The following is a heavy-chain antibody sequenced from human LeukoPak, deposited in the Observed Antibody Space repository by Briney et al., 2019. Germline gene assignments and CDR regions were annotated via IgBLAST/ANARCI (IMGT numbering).Heavy chain of an antibody. J-gene: IGHJ4*02. CDR1: GFTFSSYA. Sequence: GSLRLSCAASGFTFSSYAMSWVRQAPGKGLEWVSAISGSGGSTYYADSVKGRFTISRDNSKSTLYLQMNSLRAEDTAVYYCAKDGLPYYYDSSGYYLDYWGQGTLVTVSS. D-gene: IGHD3-22*01. V-gene: IGHV3-23*01. CDR3: AKDGLPYYYDSSGYYLDY. CDR2: ISGSGGST.